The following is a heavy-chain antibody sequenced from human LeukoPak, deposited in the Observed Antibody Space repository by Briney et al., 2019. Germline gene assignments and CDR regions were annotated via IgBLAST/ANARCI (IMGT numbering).Heavy chain of an antibody. CDR3: ARARRRFDP. V-gene: IGHV4-39*07. CDR1: GGSISSSSYY. J-gene: IGHJ5*02. CDR2: IYYSGST. Sequence: SETLSLTCTVSGGSISSSSYYWGWIRQPPGKGLEWIGSIYYSGSTYYNPSLKSRVTISVDTSKNQFSLKLSSVTAADTAVYYCARARRRFDPWGQGTLVTVSS.